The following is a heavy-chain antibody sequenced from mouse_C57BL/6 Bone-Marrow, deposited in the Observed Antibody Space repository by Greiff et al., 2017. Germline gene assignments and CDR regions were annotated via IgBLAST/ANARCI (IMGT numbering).Heavy chain of an antibody. Sequence: QVQLKESGPGPVAPSQSLSITRTVLGLPLPSHGVSWVRQPPGTGLEWQGVIWGDRSTNYHSALISRLSISKDNSKSQVFLQLNSLPADDTATYYCAKLGYWDYWGQGTTLTVSP. CDR2: IWGDRST. CDR3: AKLGYWDY. CDR1: GLPLPSHG. J-gene: IGHJ2*01. V-gene: IGHV2-3*01.